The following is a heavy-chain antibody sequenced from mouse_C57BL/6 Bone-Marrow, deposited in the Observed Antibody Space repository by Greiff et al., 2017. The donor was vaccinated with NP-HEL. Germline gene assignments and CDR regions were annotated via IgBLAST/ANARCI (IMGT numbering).Heavy chain of an antibody. CDR3: ARGDYYGSSYGAY. V-gene: IGHV1-64*01. CDR2: IHPNSGST. D-gene: IGHD1-1*01. CDR1: GYTFTSYW. Sequence: VQLQQPGAELVKPGASVKLSCKASGYTFTSYWMHWVKQRPGQGLEWIGMIHPNSGSTNYNEKFKSKATLTVDKSSSTAYMQLSSLTSEDSAVYYCARGDYYGSSYGAYWGQGTLVTVSA. J-gene: IGHJ3*01.